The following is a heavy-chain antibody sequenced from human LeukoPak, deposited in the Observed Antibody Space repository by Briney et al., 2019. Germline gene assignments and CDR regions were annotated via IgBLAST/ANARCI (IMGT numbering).Heavy chain of an antibody. J-gene: IGHJ5*02. V-gene: IGHV3-7*01. Sequence: EGSLRLSCAASGFIFSSYWMSWVRQAPGKGLEWVANIKPDGSEKYYVDSVKGRFTISRDNAKNSLYLQMDSLRAEDTAVYYCLRYCSGGVCPGWFDPWGQGTLVTVSS. CDR2: IKPDGSEK. CDR3: LRYCSGGVCPGWFDP. CDR1: GFIFSSYW. D-gene: IGHD2-8*02.